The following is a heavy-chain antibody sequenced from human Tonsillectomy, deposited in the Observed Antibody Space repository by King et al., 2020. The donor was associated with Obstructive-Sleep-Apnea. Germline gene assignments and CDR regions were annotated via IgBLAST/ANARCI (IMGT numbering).Heavy chain of an antibody. D-gene: IGHD3-9*01. CDR3: ARADILTGYYRAYFDY. CDR1: GGSISSGGYY. Sequence: QLQESGPGLLKPSQTLSLTCTVSGGSISSGGYYWSWIRQHPGKGPEWIGYSYYSGSTYYNTSLQSRVTISVDTSKNQFSLKLSSVTAADTAVYYCARADILTGYYRAYFDYWGQGTLVTVSS. J-gene: IGHJ4*02. V-gene: IGHV4-31*03. CDR2: SYYSGST.